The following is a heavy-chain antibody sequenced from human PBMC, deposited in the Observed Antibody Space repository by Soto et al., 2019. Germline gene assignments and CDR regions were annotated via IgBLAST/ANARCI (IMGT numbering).Heavy chain of an antibody. CDR2: IIPIFDTA. CDR1: GGTFSSYG. V-gene: IGHV1-69*01. Sequence: QVQLVQSGAEVKKPGSSVKVSCKASGGTFSSYGISWVRQAPGQGLEWMGGIIPIFDTANYAQKFQGRVTITADESTSTAYMELSSQRSEDTAVYYCARAPYDYGDYGGLDYWGQGTLVTVSS. CDR3: ARAPYDYGDYGGLDY. D-gene: IGHD4-17*01. J-gene: IGHJ4*02.